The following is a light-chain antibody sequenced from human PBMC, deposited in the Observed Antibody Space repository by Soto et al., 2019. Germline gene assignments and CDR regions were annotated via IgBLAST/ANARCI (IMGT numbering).Light chain of an antibody. CDR2: GAS. Sequence: QMTQSPSTLSASVGDRVTISCRASQDIYTYVAWYRRKSGRSPELLISGASTLESGVPTRFIGSGSGSDFTLTIAGLQPEDFATYYCQYYTLSSGPFGQGTKVE. J-gene: IGKJ1*01. V-gene: IGKV1-5*01. CDR3: QYYTLSSGP. CDR1: QDIYTY.